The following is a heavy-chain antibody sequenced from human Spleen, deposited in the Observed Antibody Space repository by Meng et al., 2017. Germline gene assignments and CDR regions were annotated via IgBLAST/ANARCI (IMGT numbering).Heavy chain of an antibody. CDR1: GGTFSSYA. V-gene: IGHV1-69*13. D-gene: IGHD4-23*01. J-gene: IGHJ6*02. CDR2: IIPIFGTA. Sequence: SVKVSCKASGGTFSSYAISRVRQAPGQGLEWMGGIIPIFGTANYAQKFQGRVTITADESTTTVYMELTSLRSEDTAVYYCARSPVVTPWYYYGMDVWGQGTTVTVSS. CDR3: ARSPVVTPWYYYGMDV.